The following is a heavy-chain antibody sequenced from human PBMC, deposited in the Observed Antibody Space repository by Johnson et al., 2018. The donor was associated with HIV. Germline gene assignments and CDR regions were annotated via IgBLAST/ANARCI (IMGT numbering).Heavy chain of an antibody. CDR1: GFSFSDHF. CDR3: AKDKFMFLDNPVDAFDV. CDR2: ISHDERIE. J-gene: IGHJ3*01. Sequence: QVQLVESGGGLVQPGGSLRLSCVGSGFSFSDHFMDWVRQAPGKGLEWVAFISHDERIEYYADSVKGLSTISRDNSNNTLYLHMNSLRPDDTGVYYCAKDKFMFLDNPVDAFDVWGQGTMVTFSS. V-gene: IGHV3-30*18. D-gene: IGHD3/OR15-3a*01.